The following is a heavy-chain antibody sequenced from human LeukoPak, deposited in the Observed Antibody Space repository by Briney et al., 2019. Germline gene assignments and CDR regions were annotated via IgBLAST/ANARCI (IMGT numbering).Heavy chain of an antibody. V-gene: IGHV4-59*01. D-gene: IGHD6-19*01. Sequence: SETLPLTCTVPGGSISSYYWSWIRQPPGKGLEWIGYIYYSGSTNYNPSLKSRVTISVDTSKNQFSLKLSSVTAADTAVYYCARLVAVAGPFDYWGQGTLVTVSS. CDR2: IYYSGST. CDR1: GGSISSYY. CDR3: ARLVAVAGPFDY. J-gene: IGHJ4*02.